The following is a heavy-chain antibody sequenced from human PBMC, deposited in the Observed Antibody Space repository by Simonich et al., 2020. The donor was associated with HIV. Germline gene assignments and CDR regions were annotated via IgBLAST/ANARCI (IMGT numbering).Heavy chain of an antibody. Sequence: QVQLVESGGGVVQPGRSLRLSCAASGFTFRSYDMHWVSQAPGNGLEWVAVISYDGSNKYYADSVKGRFTISRDNSKTTLYLQMNSLRADDTAVYYCASGGSISSVWADDYWGQGTLVTVSS. CDR3: ASGGSISSVWADDY. V-gene: IGHV3-30*07. CDR2: ISYDGSNK. CDR1: GFTFRSYD. J-gene: IGHJ4*02. D-gene: IGHD3-16*01.